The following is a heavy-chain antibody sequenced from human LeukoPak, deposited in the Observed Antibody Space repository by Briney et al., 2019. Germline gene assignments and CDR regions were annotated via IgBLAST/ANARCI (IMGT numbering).Heavy chain of an antibody. V-gene: IGHV3-30*04. Sequence: PGGSLRLSCAASVFTLSSYSMQWVRQARCKGREWVAVISYDGSNKYYADSVKGRFTISRDNSKNTLYLQMNSLRAEDTAVYYCARELTGNAFDIWAKGQWSPSLQ. D-gene: IGHD1-14*01. CDR3: ARELTGNAFDI. J-gene: IGHJ3*02. CDR1: VFTLSSYS. CDR2: ISYDGSNK.